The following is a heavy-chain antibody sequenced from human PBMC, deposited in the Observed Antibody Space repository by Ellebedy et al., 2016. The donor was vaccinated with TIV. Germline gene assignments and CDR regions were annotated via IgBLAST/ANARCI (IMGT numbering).Heavy chain of an antibody. Sequence: MPSETLSLTCAVSGASISSSNCWRWVCQPPATGLAWIVELYHRVSTNYNPSLKSRVTISGDKSNNQFSLELNSVTAADTAEYYCARVGGHLDTAMLTSWFDPWGQGTLVTVSS. CDR3: ARVGGHLDTAMLTSWFDP. D-gene: IGHD5-18*01. CDR1: GASISSSNC. J-gene: IGHJ5*02. V-gene: IGHV4-4*02. CDR2: LYHRVST.